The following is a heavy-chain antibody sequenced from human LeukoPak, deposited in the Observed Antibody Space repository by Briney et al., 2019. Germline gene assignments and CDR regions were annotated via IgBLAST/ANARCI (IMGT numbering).Heavy chain of an antibody. CDR2: MYHRGHT. V-gene: IGHV4-39*01. J-gene: IGHJ4*02. CDR3: VRNWGFAWTSNY. Sequence: SETLSLTCTVSGGSINSTTYYWGWIRQSAGKGLEWIGGMYHRGHTFYNPSLKGRVPISVDASKNQFSLKVISVTAAATAVYYYVRNWGFAWTSNYWGQGVLVTVFS. CDR1: GGSINSTTYY. D-gene: IGHD3-16*01.